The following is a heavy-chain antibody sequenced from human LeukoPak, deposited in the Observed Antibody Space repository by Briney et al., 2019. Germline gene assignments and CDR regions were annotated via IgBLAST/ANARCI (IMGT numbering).Heavy chain of an antibody. CDR1: GFTFSSYG. CDR2: ISGSGGST. V-gene: IGHV3-23*01. J-gene: IGHJ4*02. Sequence: VGSLRLSCAASGFTFSSYGMSWVRQAPGKGLEWVSAISGSGGSTYYADSVKGRFTISRDNSKNTLYLQMNSLRAEDTAVYYCAKVGYCNSTSCYSGSEFDYWGQGTLVTVSS. CDR3: AKVGYCNSTSCYSGSEFDY. D-gene: IGHD2-2*01.